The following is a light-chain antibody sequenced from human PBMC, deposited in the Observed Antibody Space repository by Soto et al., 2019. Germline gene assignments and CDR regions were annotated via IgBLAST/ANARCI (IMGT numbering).Light chain of an antibody. V-gene: IGKV1-5*01. Sequence: DIQMPQSPSPLSASVGDRVTITCRASQSISSWLAWYQQKPGKAPKLLIYDASSLESGVPSRFSGSGSGTEFTLTFSSLQLDDFATYYCQQYNSFPYTFGQGTKLEIK. J-gene: IGKJ2*01. CDR3: QQYNSFPYT. CDR2: DAS. CDR1: QSISSW.